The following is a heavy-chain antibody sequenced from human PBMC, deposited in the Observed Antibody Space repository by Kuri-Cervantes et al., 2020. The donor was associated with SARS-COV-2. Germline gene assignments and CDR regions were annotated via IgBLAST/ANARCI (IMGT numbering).Heavy chain of an antibody. Sequence: ASVKVSCKASGYTFTSYYMHWVRQAPGQGLEWMGIISPSGGSTSYAQKFQGRVTMTRDTSTSTVYMELSSLRSEDTAVYYCARARGFGTETNWFDPWGQGTLVTVSS. CDR1: GYTFTSYY. CDR2: ISPSGGST. D-gene: IGHD3-10*01. CDR3: ARARGFGTETNWFDP. V-gene: IGHV1-46*01. J-gene: IGHJ5*02.